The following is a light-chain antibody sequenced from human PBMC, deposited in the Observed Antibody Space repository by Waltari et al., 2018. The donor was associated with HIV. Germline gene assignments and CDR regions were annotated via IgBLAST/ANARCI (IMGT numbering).Light chain of an antibody. CDR1: QNVLSSSIHKNY. CDR3: QQYYSPPQT. Sequence: DIVMTQSPDSLTVSLGERATINCKSSQNVLSSSIHKNYLAWYQQKVGQPPKLLIYWASTRESGVPARFSGSGSGTDFTLTISSLQAEDVAVYYCQQYYSPPQTFGQGTKVEIK. CDR2: WAS. V-gene: IGKV4-1*01. J-gene: IGKJ1*01.